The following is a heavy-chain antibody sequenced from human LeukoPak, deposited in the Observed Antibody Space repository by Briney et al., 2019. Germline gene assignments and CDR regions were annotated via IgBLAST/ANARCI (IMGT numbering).Heavy chain of an antibody. D-gene: IGHD2-2*01. Sequence: GASVRVSCKASGRTNNKFGVTWVRQAPGQGLEWIGWISCDNGIPRYADKFQDRVTISADTSTTTAYIEMRSLTYDDTAVYFCANVAKGRFFFYHMDVWGKGTTVTVSS. J-gene: IGHJ6*04. CDR2: ISCDNGIP. CDR1: GRTNNKFG. V-gene: IGHV1-18*01. CDR3: ANVAKGRFFFYHMDV.